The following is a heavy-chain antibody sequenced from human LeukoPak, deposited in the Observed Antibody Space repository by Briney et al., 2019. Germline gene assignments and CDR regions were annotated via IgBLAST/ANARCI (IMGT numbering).Heavy chain of an antibody. D-gene: IGHD3-22*01. CDR3: ACYTLNYDSSGYYSDY. J-gene: IGHJ4*02. CDR1: GVSISSGDYY. Sequence: PSETLSLTCTVSGVSISSGDYYWSWIRQPPGKGLEWIGYIYYSGTTSYNPSLKGRVTISVDTPKNQFSLKLSSVTAADTAVYYCACYTLNYDSSGYYSDYWGQGTLVTVSS. V-gene: IGHV4-30-4*01. CDR2: IYYSGTT.